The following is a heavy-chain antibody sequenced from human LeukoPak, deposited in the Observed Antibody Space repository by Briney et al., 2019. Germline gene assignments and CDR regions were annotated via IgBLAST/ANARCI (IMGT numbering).Heavy chain of an antibody. V-gene: IGHV4-59*01. Sequence: PSDTLSLTCTVSGGSISPYYWSWTRQPPGKGLEWGGYIYYTRRTNSNHSLRRRLTISLDTSQKQFSLRLNSATAADTAVYYCAKKTLGRDHAFDVWGQGTMVTVSS. D-gene: IGHD1-26*01. CDR1: GGSISPYY. CDR2: IYYTRRT. J-gene: IGHJ3*01. CDR3: AKKTLGRDHAFDV.